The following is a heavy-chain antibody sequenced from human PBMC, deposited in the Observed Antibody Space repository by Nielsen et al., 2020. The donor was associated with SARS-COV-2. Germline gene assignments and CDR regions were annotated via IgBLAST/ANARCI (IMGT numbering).Heavy chain of an antibody. D-gene: IGHD2-2*01. CDR2: ISRSGGT. CDR1: GGSFSDYH. J-gene: IGHJ5*02. V-gene: IGHV4-34*01. Sequence: SETLSLTCAVYGGSFSDYHWTWIRQPSGKGLEWIGEISRSGGTNYNPSLQSRVTISVDTSKNQFSLKLSSVTAADTAVYYCAREEYALSDWFDPWGQGTLVTVSS. CDR3: AREEYALSDWFDP.